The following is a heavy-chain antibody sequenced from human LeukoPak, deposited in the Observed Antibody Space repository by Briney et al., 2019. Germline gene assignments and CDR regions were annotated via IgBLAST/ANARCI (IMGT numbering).Heavy chain of an antibody. CDR3: ARGSCSSTSCAKGNWFDP. D-gene: IGHD2-2*01. V-gene: IGHV3-53*01. Sequence: GGSLRLSCAASGFTVSSNYMNWVRQAPGKGLEWVSVIYSGGNTYYADSVKGRFTISRDDSKNTLYLQMNSLRAEDTAVYYCARGSCSSTSCAKGNWFDPWGQGTLVTVSS. CDR2: IYSGGNT. CDR1: GFTVSSNY. J-gene: IGHJ5*02.